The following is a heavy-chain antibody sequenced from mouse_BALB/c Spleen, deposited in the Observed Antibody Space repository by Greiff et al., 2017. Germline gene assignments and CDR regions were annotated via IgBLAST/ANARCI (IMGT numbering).Heavy chain of an antibody. V-gene: IGHV1-54*01. CDR3: ARSTNYAMDY. D-gene: IGHD1-1*01. Sequence: QVQLQQSGAELVRPGTSVKVSCKASGYAFTNYLIEWVKQRPGQGLEWIGVINPGSGGTNYNEKFKGKATLTADKSSSTAYMQLSSLTSDDSAVYFCARSTNYAMDYWGQGTSVTVSS. J-gene: IGHJ4*01. CDR1: GYAFTNYL. CDR2: INPGSGGT.